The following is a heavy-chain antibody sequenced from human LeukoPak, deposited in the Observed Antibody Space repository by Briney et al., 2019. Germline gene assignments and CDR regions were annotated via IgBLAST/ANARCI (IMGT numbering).Heavy chain of an antibody. J-gene: IGHJ6*02. Sequence: SVTVSCKASGGTFSSYAISWVRQAPGQGLEWMGGIIPIFGTANYAQKFQGRVTITADESTSTAYMELSSLRSEDTAVYYCARDLDSSSWYGYYYYYGMDVWGQGTTVTVSS. V-gene: IGHV1-69*13. CDR2: IIPIFGTA. CDR1: GGTFSSYA. CDR3: ARDLDSSSWYGYYYYYGMDV. D-gene: IGHD6-13*01.